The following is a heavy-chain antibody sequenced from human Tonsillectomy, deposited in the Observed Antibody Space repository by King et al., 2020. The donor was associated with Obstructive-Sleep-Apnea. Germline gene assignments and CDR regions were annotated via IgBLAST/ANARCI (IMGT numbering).Heavy chain of an antibody. D-gene: IGHD3-9*01. CDR2: ISGSGGST. CDR3: AKDILTGNYYFDY. CDR1: GFTFSS. J-gene: IGHJ4*02. V-gene: IGHV3-23*04. Sequence: VQLVESGGGLVQPGGSLRLSCAASGFTFSSMSWVRQAPGKGLEWVSGISGSGGSTYYADSVKGRFTISRDNFKNTLYLQMNSLRVEDTAVYYCAKDILTGNYYFDYWGQGTLVTVSS.